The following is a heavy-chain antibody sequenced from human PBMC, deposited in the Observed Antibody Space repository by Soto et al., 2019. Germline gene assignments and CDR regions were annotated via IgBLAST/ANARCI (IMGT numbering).Heavy chain of an antibody. CDR1: GFTFSSYA. CDR2: ISGSGGST. J-gene: IGHJ4*02. D-gene: IGHD1-26*01. CDR3: TRGSGNSALDY. Sequence: GGSLRLSCAASGFTFSSYAMSWVRQAPGKGLEWVSAISGSGGSTYYADSVKGRFTISRDNSKNTLNLQMNSLRAEDTALYYCTRGSGNSALDYWGQGTLVTVSS. V-gene: IGHV3-23*01.